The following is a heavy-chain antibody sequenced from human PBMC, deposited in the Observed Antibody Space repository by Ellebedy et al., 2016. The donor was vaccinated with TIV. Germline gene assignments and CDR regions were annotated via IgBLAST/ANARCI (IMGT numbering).Heavy chain of an antibody. D-gene: IGHD4-17*01. CDR2: INVGNGNT. J-gene: IGHJ2*01. CDR3: ARKVPAPTTVPPNWYIDL. Sequence: AASVKVSCKASGYTFTSYAMHWVRQAPGQRLEWMGWINVGNGNTKYSQKFQGRVTITRDTSSSTAYMELNNLRVEDTAVYYCARKVPAPTTVPPNWYIDLWGRGTLVTVSS. V-gene: IGHV1-3*01. CDR1: GYTFTSYA.